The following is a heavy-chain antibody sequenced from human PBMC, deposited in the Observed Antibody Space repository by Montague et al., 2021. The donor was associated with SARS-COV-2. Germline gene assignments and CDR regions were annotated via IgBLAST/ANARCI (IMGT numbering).Heavy chain of an antibody. CDR1: GGSISSYY. CDR3: AGGSGIINFYNSGMDV. CDR2: IYTSGTT. D-gene: IGHD3-10*01. V-gene: IGHV4-4*07. Sequence: SETLSLTCTVSGGSISSYYWSWIRQPAGKGLEWIGRIYTSGTTNYNPSLKSRVTMSVDTSKNQFSLKLSSVTAADTAVYYCAGGSGIINFYNSGMDVWGQGTTVTDSS. J-gene: IGHJ6*02.